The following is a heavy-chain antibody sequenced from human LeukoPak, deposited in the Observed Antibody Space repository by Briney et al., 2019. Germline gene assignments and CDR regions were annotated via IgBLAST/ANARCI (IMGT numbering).Heavy chain of an antibody. J-gene: IGHJ4*02. CDR3: ARAPPPHCSGGRCYSWGFVEG. D-gene: IGHD2-15*01. V-gene: IGHV1-8*01. CDR2: MNPKSGNT. Sequence: VASVKVSCKASGYTFINYDINWVRQAAGQGPEWMGWMNPKSGNTGYAQRFQGRVTMTRDISINTAYMELNSLRSEDTAVYYCARAPPPHCSGGRCYSWGFVEGWGQGTLVTVSS. CDR1: GYTFINYD.